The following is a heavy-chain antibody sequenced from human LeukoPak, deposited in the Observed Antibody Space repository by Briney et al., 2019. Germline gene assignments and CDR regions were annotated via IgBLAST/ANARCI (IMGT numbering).Heavy chain of an antibody. CDR3: AREGLNMVRGVIPKEAWGWFDP. CDR1: GFTFSSYW. CDR2: IKQDGSEK. J-gene: IGHJ5*02. V-gene: IGHV3-7*01. D-gene: IGHD3-10*01. Sequence: PGGSLRLSCAASGFTFSSYWMSWVRQAPGKGLEWVANIKQDGSEKYYVDSVKGRFTISRDNAKNSLYLQMNSLRAEDTGVYYCAREGLNMVRGVIPKEAWGWFDPWGQGTLVTVSS.